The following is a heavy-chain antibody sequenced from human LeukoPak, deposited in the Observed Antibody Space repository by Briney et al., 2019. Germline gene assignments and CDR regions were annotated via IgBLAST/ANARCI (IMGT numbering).Heavy chain of an antibody. J-gene: IGHJ4*02. CDR1: GLTLNTYG. V-gene: IGHV3-30*18. CDR3: AKDMLSGIVFRSLGYLDF. Sequence: GGSLRLSCTASGLTLNTYGVHWVRQAPGKGLEWLSVISFDGSNTDYADSVKGRFTISRDNSNDTLFLQMDKLRPEDTALYYCAKDMLSGIVFRSLGYLDFWGQGTLVTVSS. D-gene: IGHD5/OR15-5a*01. CDR2: ISFDGSNT.